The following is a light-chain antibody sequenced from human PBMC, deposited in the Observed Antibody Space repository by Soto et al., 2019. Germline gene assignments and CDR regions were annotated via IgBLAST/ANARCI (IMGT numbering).Light chain of an antibody. Sequence: EIVLTQSPGTLSLSPGERATLSCRASQSVSSGYLAWYQQKPGQAPRLLIYGASGRATGIPDRFSGSGSGTYFTLTISGLEPEDFAVYYCQQYVTSPLTFGGGTKV. CDR2: GAS. V-gene: IGKV3-20*01. CDR3: QQYVTSPLT. J-gene: IGKJ4*01. CDR1: QSVSSGY.